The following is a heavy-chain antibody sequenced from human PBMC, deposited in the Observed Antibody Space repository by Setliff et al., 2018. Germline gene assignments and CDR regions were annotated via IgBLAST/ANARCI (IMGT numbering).Heavy chain of an antibody. CDR3: ARLVRYCSTRTCQRASGDEY. D-gene: IGHD1-1*01. Sequence: GASVKVSCKASGYTFTDYGVTWVRQAPGQGLEWVGWISPYTGNAYYAPKFQGRVSLTTDTSTTTAYMDLRSLRPDDTATYYCARLVRYCSTRTCQRASGDEYFGQGTLVTVSS. V-gene: IGHV1-18*01. CDR2: ISPYTGNA. J-gene: IGHJ4*02. CDR1: GYTFTDYG.